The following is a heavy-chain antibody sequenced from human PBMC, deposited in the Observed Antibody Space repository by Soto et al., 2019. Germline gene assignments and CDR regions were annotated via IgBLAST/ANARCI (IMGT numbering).Heavy chain of an antibody. Sequence: GGSLRLPCAASGFTFSRYSMTWVRQAPGKVQEWVSSISSTSICIYYADSVKGRFTISTDNAKTSLYLQMTSLRAADTAESFSAILEHPAYCSGGSCYRSGAHYWGQG. CDR2: ISSTSICI. V-gene: IGHV3-21*01. CDR3: AILEHPAYCSGGSCYRSGAHY. D-gene: IGHD2-15*01. CDR1: GFTFSRYS. J-gene: IGHJ4*02.